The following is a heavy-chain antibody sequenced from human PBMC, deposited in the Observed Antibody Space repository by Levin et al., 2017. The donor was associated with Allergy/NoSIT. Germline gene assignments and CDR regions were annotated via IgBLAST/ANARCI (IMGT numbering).Heavy chain of an antibody. D-gene: IGHD2-2*01. CDR1: GGTFSNYA. CDR2: IIPIFGTA. CDR3: ARVSYCSSSSCPAIGIAPPGTRKENVFDM. J-gene: IGHJ3*02. V-gene: IGHV1-69*13. Sequence: SVKVSCKASGGTFSNYAFSWVRQAPGQGLEWMGGIIPIFGTANYAQKFQGRVTITADESTSTAYMDLSSLRSEDTAVYYCARVSYCSSSSCPAIGIAPPGTRKENVFDMWGQGTMVTVSS.